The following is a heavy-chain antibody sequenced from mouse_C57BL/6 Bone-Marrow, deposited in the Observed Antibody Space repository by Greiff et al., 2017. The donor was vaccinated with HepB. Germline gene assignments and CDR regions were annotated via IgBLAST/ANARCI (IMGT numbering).Heavy chain of an antibody. CDR3: ARRDYYGSSFTWFAC. D-gene: IGHD1-1*01. Sequence: EVQLVESGGDLVKPGGSLKLSCAASGFTFSSYGMSWVRQTPDKRLEWVATISSGGSYTYYPDSVKGRFTISRDNAKNTLYLQMSSLKSEDTAMYYCARRDYYGSSFTWFACWGQGTLVTVSA. CDR2: ISSGGSYT. V-gene: IGHV5-6*01. CDR1: GFTFSSYG. J-gene: IGHJ3*01.